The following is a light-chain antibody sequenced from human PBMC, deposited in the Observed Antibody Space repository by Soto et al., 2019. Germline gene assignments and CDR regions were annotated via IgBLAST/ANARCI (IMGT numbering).Light chain of an antibody. CDR3: QQYNSYST. V-gene: IGKV3-20*01. J-gene: IGKJ1*01. CDR2: GVS. Sequence: ENVLTQSPGTLSLSPVKRATLSCRASQSVSSRNLAWYQQKPGQAPRLLIYGVSSRATGIPDRFSGSGSGTEFTLTISSLQPDDFATYYCQQYNSYSTFGQGTKVDIK. CDR1: QSVSSRN.